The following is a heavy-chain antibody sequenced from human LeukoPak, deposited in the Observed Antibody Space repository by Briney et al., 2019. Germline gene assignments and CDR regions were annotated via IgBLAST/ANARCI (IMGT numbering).Heavy chain of an antibody. CDR3: ASSVRCGGDCYSPLDAFDI. Sequence: SETLSLTCTVSGGSISSGGYYWSWIRRHPGKGLEWIGYIYYSGSTYYNPSLKSRVTISVDTSKNQFSLKLSSVTAADTAVYYCASSVRCGGDCYSPLDAFDIWGQGTMVTVSS. CDR1: GGSISSGGYY. D-gene: IGHD2-21*02. CDR2: IYYSGST. V-gene: IGHV4-31*03. J-gene: IGHJ3*02.